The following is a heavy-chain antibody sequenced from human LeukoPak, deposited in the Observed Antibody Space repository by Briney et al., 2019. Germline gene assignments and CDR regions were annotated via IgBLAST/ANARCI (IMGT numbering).Heavy chain of an antibody. CDR3: ARDPRGITALVDYFDY. V-gene: IGHV1-46*01. Sequence: EASVKVSCKASGYTFTSYYMHWVRQAPGQGLEWMGIINPSGGSTSYAQKFQGRVTMTRDTSTSTVYMELSSLRSEDTAVYYCARDPRGITALVDYFDYWGQGTLVTVSS. CDR2: INPSGGST. D-gene: IGHD5-18*01. CDR1: GYTFTSYY. J-gene: IGHJ4*02.